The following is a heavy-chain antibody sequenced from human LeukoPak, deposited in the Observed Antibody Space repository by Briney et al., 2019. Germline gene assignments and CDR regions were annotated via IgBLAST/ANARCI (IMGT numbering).Heavy chain of an antibody. CDR2: IYSGGST. V-gene: IGHV3-66*01. CDR1: GFIFSSYA. Sequence: GGSLRLSCAASGFIFSSYAMSWVRQAPGKGLEWVSVIYSGGSTYYADSVKGRFTISRDNSKNTLYLQMNSLRAEDTAVYYCARNRIHPGYYYYYGMDVWGQGTTVTVSS. CDR3: ARNRIHPGYYYYYGMDV. J-gene: IGHJ6*02.